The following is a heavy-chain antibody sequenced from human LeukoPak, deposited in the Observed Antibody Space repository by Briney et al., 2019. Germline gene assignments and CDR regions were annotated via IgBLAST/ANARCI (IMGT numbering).Heavy chain of an antibody. CDR3: AREHCSGGSCHTVYYGMDV. Sequence: ASVKVSCKASGYTFTSYYMHWVRQAPGQGLEWMGIINPSGGSTSYAQKFQGRVTMTRDTSTSTVYMELSSLRSEDTAVYYCAREHCSGGSCHTVYYGMDVWGQGTTVTVSS. D-gene: IGHD2-15*01. CDR2: INPSGGST. J-gene: IGHJ6*02. V-gene: IGHV1-46*01. CDR1: GYTFTSYY.